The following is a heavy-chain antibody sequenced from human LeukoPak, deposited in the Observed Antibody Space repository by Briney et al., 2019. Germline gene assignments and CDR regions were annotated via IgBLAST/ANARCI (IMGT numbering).Heavy chain of an antibody. CDR2: TSGSVGST. CDR3: AKDIVVVPAARDAFDI. J-gene: IGHJ3*02. Sequence: GSLRLSCAASGFTFSNYAMSWVRQAPGKGLEWVSVTSGSVGSTYYADSVKGRFTISRDNSKNTLYLQMNGLRAEDTAVYYCAKDIVVVPAARDAFDIWGQGTMVTVSS. CDR1: GFTFSNYA. D-gene: IGHD2-2*01. V-gene: IGHV3-23*01.